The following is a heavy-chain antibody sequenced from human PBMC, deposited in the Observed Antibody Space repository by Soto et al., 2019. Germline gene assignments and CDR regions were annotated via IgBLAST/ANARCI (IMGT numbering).Heavy chain of an antibody. V-gene: IGHV3-23*01. J-gene: IGHJ4*02. D-gene: IGHD3-10*01. CDR3: AKSEGSGSPYYFDY. CDR1: GFTFTDYV. Sequence: PGGSLRLSCVASGFTFTDYVMSWVRQVPGKGLEWVSSISGSGDRTYYADSVKGRFTISRDNSKNTLYLQMNSLRAEDTAVYYCAKSEGSGSPYYFDYWGQGTLVTVSS. CDR2: ISGSGDRT.